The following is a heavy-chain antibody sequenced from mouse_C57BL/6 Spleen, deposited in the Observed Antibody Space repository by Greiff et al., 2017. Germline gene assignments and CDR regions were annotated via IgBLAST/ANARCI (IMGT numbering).Heavy chain of an antibody. Sequence: QVQLQQPGAELVKPGASVKMSCKASGYTFTSYWITWVKQRPGQGLEWIGDIYPGSGSTNYNEKFKSKATLTVDTSSSTAYMQLSSLTSEDSAVYYCARSLYGNYEGDYFEYWGQGTTLTVSS. CDR2: IYPGSGST. J-gene: IGHJ2*01. D-gene: IGHD2-1*01. CDR1: GYTFTSYW. CDR3: ARSLYGNYEGDYFEY. V-gene: IGHV1-55*01.